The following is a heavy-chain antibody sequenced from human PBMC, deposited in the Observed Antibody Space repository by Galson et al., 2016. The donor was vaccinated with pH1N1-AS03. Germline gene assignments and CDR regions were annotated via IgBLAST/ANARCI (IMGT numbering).Heavy chain of an antibody. J-gene: IGHJ6*02. CDR1: GFSLTTDKMC. CDR3: ARSPGGYFYSLGMDV. CDR2: IDWDDDE. V-gene: IGHV2-70*11. D-gene: IGHD2-21*02. Sequence: PALVKPTQTLTLTCTFSGFSLTTDKMCVTWIRQPPGKALEWLARIDWDDDEYYSRPLRTRLTISKDTSKNQVVLTMTNMDPADTGTYFCARSPGGYFYSLGMDVWGQGTTVTVS.